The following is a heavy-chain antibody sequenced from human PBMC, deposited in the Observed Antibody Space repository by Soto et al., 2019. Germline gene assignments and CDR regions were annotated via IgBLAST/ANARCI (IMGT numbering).Heavy chain of an antibody. Sequence: QVQLQESGPGLVKPSGTLSLTCAVSGVSISSNNWWSWVRQPPGKGLEWIGEMYHTGSTNYNPSLKSRVTISVDTSKNQFSLKLSSVTAADTAVYYCASYSSGWYDVIYWGQGTLVTVSS. D-gene: IGHD6-19*01. V-gene: IGHV4-4*02. CDR2: MYHTGST. CDR3: ASYSSGWYDVIY. J-gene: IGHJ4*02. CDR1: GVSISSNNW.